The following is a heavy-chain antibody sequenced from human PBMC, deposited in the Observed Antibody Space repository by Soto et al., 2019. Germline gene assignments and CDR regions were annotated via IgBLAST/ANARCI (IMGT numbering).Heavy chain of an antibody. CDR3: ARDIGSYAYAEGY. V-gene: IGHV4-4*07. J-gene: IGHJ4*02. Sequence: SETLSLTCSVSGGSINSYWWSWVRQPAGKGLEWIGRVYSSGTTDYNPSLNSRATMSVETSKNQFSLKLTSVTAADTAVYYCARDIGSYAYAEGYWGQGIQVTVSS. CDR1: GGSINSYW. D-gene: IGHD2-2*01. CDR2: VYSSGTT.